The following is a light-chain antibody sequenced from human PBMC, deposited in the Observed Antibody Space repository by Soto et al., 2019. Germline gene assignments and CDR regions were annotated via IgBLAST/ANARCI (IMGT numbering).Light chain of an antibody. CDR3: QQYANSHGT. CDR2: GAS. J-gene: IGKJ1*01. CDR1: QSVSTNY. V-gene: IGKV3-20*01. Sequence: ETVMTQSPATLSVSPGERATLSCRASQSVSTNYVAWYQQKPGQAPRLLIYGASSRASGIPDRFRGSGSGTDFTLTISRLEPEDFAVYYCQQYANSHGTFGQGTKVEMK.